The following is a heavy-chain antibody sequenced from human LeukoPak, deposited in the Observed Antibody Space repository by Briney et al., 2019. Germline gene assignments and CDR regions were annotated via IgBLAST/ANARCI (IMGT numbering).Heavy chain of an antibody. Sequence: GGSLRLSCAASGFTFSSYAMSWVRQAPGKGLEWVSAISGSGGSTYYADSVKGRFTISRDNSKNTLYLQMNSLRAEDTAVYYCAKDVDTATGTYYYYYMDVWGKGTTVTVSS. CDR3: AKDVDTATGTYYYYYMDV. CDR1: GFTFSSYA. V-gene: IGHV3-23*01. D-gene: IGHD5-18*01. CDR2: ISGSGGST. J-gene: IGHJ6*03.